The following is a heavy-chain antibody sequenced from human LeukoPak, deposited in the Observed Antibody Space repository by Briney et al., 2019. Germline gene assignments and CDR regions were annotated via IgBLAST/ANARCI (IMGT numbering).Heavy chain of an antibody. V-gene: IGHV3-7*01. CDR2: IKQDGSEK. J-gene: IGHJ4*02. CDR1: GVTVSDAY. CDR3: AREEIAAAESDY. Sequence: GGSLRLSCAASGVTVSDAYMSWVRQAPGKGLEWVANIKQDGSEKYYVDSVKGRFTISRDNAKNSLYLQMNSLRAEDTAVYYCAREEIAAAESDYWGQGTLVTVSS. D-gene: IGHD6-13*01.